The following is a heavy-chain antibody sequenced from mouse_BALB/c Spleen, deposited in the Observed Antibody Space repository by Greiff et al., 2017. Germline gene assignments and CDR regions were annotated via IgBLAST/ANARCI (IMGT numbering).Heavy chain of an antibody. CDR1: GFTFSSFG. D-gene: IGHD2-1*01. V-gene: IGHV5-17*02. Sequence: DVKLVESGGGLVQPGGSRKLSCAASGFTFSSFGMHWVRQAPEKGLEWVAYISSGSSTIYYADTVKGRFTISRDNPKNTLFLQMTSLRSEDTAMYYCARKGYYGNYNYAMDYWGQGTSVTVSS. CDR3: ARKGYYGNYNYAMDY. J-gene: IGHJ4*01. CDR2: ISSGSSTI.